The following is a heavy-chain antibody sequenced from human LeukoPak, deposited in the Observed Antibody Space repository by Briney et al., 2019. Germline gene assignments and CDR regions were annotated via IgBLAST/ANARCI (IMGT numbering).Heavy chain of an antibody. Sequence: PGGSLRLSCAASGFTLSSLAMHWVRQAPGKGLEWVSSSGTRSGTKYYADSVMGRFTISRDSAMNSVSLQINSLRAEDPAVYYCLLQMTYGELSDPDFRGQGTLVTVSS. CDR2: SGTRSGTK. CDR3: LLQMTYGELSDPDF. J-gene: IGHJ4*02. V-gene: IGHV3-21*01. D-gene: IGHD3-16*02. CDR1: GFTLSSLA.